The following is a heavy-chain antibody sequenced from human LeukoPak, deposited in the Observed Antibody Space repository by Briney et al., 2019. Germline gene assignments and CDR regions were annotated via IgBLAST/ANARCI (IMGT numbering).Heavy chain of an antibody. J-gene: IGHJ4*02. CDR2: IKQDGSEK. Sequence: GGSLRLSCAASGLTFSSYWMSWVRQAPGKGLEWVANIKQDGSEKYYVDSVKGRFTISRDNAKNSLYLQMNSLRAEDTAVYYCARDRHIWFGELSFDYWGQGTLVTVSP. CDR1: GLTFSSYW. CDR3: ARDRHIWFGELSFDY. D-gene: IGHD3-10*01. V-gene: IGHV3-7*01.